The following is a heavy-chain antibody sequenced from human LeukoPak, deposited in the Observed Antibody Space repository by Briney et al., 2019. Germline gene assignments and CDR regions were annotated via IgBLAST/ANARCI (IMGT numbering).Heavy chain of an antibody. Sequence: GGSLRLSCAASGFTFSSYGMHRVRQAPGKGLEWVAVISYDGSNKYYADSVKGRFTISRDNSKNTLYLQMNSLRAEDTAVYYCAKDRVRGYNYFDYWGQGTLVTVSS. CDR1: GFTFSSYG. CDR3: AKDRVRGYNYFDY. D-gene: IGHD5-24*01. J-gene: IGHJ4*02. V-gene: IGHV3-30*18. CDR2: ISYDGSNK.